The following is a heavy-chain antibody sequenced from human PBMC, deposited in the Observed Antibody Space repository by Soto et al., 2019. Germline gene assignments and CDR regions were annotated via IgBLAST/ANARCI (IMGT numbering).Heavy chain of an antibody. V-gene: IGHV4-59*01. CDR1: GGSISRYY. Sequence: PSETLSLTCTVSGGSISRYYWSWIRQPPGKGLEWIGYIYYSGSTNYNPSLKSRVTISVDTSKNQFSLKLSSVTAADTAVYYCASFYSGYEYYFDYWGQGTLVTVSS. CDR2: IYYSGST. J-gene: IGHJ4*02. CDR3: ASFYSGYEYYFDY. D-gene: IGHD5-12*01.